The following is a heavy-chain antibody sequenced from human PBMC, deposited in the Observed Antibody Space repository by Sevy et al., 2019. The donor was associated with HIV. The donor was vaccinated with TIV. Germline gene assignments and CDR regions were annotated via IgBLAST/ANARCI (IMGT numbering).Heavy chain of an antibody. CDR3: AKDKGTDTAMVTAPYYYYGMDV. J-gene: IGHJ6*02. V-gene: IGHV3-43D*03. CDR2: ISWDGGST. D-gene: IGHD5-18*01. CDR1: GFTFDDYA. Sequence: GGSLRLSCAASGFTFDDYAMHWVRQAPGKGLEWVSLISWDGGSTYYAESVKGRFTISRDNSKNSPYLQMNSLRAEDTALYYCAKDKGTDTAMVTAPYYYYGMDVWGQGTTVTVSS.